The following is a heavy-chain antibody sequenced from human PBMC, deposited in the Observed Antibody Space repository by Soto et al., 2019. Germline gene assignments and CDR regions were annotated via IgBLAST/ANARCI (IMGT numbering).Heavy chain of an antibody. J-gene: IGHJ2*01. D-gene: IGHD6-19*01. CDR3: AQTLGSAVAGPGRFDL. V-gene: IGHV1-69*12. CDR1: GGTFSRYA. CDR2: ITPMFGTA. Sequence: QVQLVQSGAEVKKPGSSVKVSCKASGGTFSRYAISWVRQAPGQGLEWMGGITPMFGTANYAQKFQGRVTSTADGSTSTVHMELRRLRSEDTAVYYCAQTLGSAVAGPGRFDLWGRGTLVIVSS.